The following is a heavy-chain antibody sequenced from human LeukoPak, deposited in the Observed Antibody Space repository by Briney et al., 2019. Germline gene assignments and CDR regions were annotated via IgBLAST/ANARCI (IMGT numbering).Heavy chain of an antibody. CDR3: ARQSRPGYFDY. J-gene: IGHJ4*02. CDR1: GFIFSTYS. Sequence: PGGSLRLSCEASGFIFSTYSMNWVRQAPGKGLEWVSYISSSSSTIYYADSVKGRFTISGDNAKNSLSLQMNSLRAEDTAVFYCARQSRPGYFDYWGQGTLVTVSS. CDR2: ISSSSSTI. V-gene: IGHV3-48*01.